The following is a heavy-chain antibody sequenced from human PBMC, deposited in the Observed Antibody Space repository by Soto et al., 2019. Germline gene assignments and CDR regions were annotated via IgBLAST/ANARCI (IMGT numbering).Heavy chain of an antibody. CDR1: GFTFSTYA. V-gene: IGHV3-30*18. J-gene: IGHJ4*02. D-gene: IGHD3-22*01. Sequence: GGSLRLSCAASGFTFSTYAMHWVRQAPGKGLEWVAVISYDESDKLYADSVKGRFTISKDNSKNTLYLQMNSLRVEDTAVYYCVKSQFSDSGGYPLASWGQGTLVTVSS. CDR2: ISYDESDK. CDR3: VKSQFSDSGGYPLAS.